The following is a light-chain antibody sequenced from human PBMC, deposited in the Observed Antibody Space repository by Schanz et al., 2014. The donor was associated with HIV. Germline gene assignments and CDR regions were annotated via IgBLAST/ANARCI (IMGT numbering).Light chain of an antibody. CDR2: DVS. Sequence: QSALTQPRSVSGSPGQSVTISCTGTSSDIGGYNYVSWYQQYPGKAPKLMIYDVSNRPSGVSNRFSGSKSGNTASLTISGLQAEDEADYYCCSYAGSSTLYVFGTGTKLTVL. J-gene: IGLJ1*01. V-gene: IGLV2-11*01. CDR3: CSYAGSSTLYV. CDR1: SSDIGGYNY.